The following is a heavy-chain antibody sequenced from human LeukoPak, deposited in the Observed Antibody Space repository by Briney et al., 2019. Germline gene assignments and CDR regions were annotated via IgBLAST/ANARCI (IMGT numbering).Heavy chain of an antibody. D-gene: IGHD7-27*01. CDR3: AKSGRNWAYLEY. V-gene: IGHV3-33*06. Sequence: GGSLRLSCAVSGFTLSNYGMHWVRQAPGRGLEWVAVIWYDGTNKYYADSVRGRFTISRDSSKNTLYLQMNSLRAEDTAVYYCAKSGRNWAYLEYWGQGTLVTDSS. CDR1: GFTLSNYG. CDR2: IWYDGTNK. J-gene: IGHJ4*02.